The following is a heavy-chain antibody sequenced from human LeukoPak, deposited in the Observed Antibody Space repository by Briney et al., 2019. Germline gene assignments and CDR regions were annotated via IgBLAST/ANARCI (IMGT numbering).Heavy chain of an antibody. J-gene: IGHJ4*02. CDR2: IYYSGST. V-gene: IGHV4-59*01. Sequence: PSETLSLTCTVSGGSISSYYWSWIRQPPGKGLEWIGYIYYSGSTNYNPSLKSRVTISVDTSKNQFSLKLSSVTAADTAVYYCARAARGDHAIDYWGQGTLVTVSS. D-gene: IGHD2-21*02. CDR1: GGSISSYY. CDR3: ARAARGDHAIDY.